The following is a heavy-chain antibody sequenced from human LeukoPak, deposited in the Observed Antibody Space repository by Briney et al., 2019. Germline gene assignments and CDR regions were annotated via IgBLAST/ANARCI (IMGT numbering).Heavy chain of an antibody. J-gene: IGHJ4*02. V-gene: IGHV3-7*01. CDR1: GFTFSNYW. CDR2: IKQDGSEK. CDR3: ARGGSGYSYGKIDY. D-gene: IGHD5-18*01. Sequence: GGSLRLSCAASGFTFSNYWVNWVRQAPGKGLEWVANIKQDGSEKNYVDSVKGRFTISRDNAKNSLYLQMNSLRAEDTAVYYCARGGSGYSYGKIDYWGQGTLVTVSS.